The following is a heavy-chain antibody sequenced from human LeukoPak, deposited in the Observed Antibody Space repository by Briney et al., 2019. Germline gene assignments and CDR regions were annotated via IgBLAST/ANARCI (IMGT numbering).Heavy chain of an antibody. CDR2: IFYSGST. Sequence: SETLSLTCTVSGGSISSDRYSWGWIRQPPGRGLEWIGNIFYSGSTYYNPSLKSRVTISVDTSNNQFSLKLSSVTAADTAVYYCARRTRGGGEPYYYYYMDVWGKGTTVTVSS. CDR3: ARRTRGGGEPYYYYYMDV. V-gene: IGHV4-39*01. J-gene: IGHJ6*03. D-gene: IGHD3-10*01. CDR1: GGSISSDRYS.